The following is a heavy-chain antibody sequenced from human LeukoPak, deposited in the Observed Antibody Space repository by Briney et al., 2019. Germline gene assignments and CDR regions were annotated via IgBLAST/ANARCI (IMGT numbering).Heavy chain of an antibody. Sequence: ASVKVSCKASGYTFTSYDINWVRQATGQGLEWMRWMNPNSGNTGYAQKFQGRVTMTRNTSISTAYMELSSLRSEDTAVYYCARVGYYYDSSGYYYSYWGQGTLVTVSS. D-gene: IGHD3-22*01. CDR3: ARVGYYYDSSGYYYSY. J-gene: IGHJ4*02. CDR2: MNPNSGNT. CDR1: GYTFTSYD. V-gene: IGHV1-8*01.